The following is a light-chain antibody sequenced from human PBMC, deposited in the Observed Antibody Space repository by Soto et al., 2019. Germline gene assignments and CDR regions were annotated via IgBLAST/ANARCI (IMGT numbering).Light chain of an antibody. CDR3: QQYNDWPET. Sequence: EIVMTQSPATLSVSPGERATLSCRASQSVGSTLAWYQQKVGQVPRLLIYDASARATGIPARFSGSGSGTEFTLTISSLQSEDFAVYYCQQYNDWPETFGQGTKVDIK. CDR1: QSVGST. CDR2: DAS. J-gene: IGKJ1*01. V-gene: IGKV3-15*01.